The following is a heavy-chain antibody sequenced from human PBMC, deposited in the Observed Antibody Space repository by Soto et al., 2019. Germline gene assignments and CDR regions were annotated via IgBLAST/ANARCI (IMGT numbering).Heavy chain of an antibody. CDR3: ARDGDGRMTTNHYYYKGMDV. D-gene: IGHD4-4*01. Sequence: ADTQSLTYTVAGVSISSYYLSLLRPPPGKGLEWIGYVFYTGRANYNASLKSRVSISLDTSNYQFSLKLSSVTAADTAVYYCARDGDGRMTTNHYYYKGMDVWGPGTTVNVS. CDR1: GVSISSYY. J-gene: IGHJ6*02. V-gene: IGHV4-59*01. CDR2: VFYTGRA.